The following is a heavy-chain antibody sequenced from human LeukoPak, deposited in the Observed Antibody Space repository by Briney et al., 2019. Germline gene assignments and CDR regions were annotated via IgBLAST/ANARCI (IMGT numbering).Heavy chain of an antibody. J-gene: IGHJ4*02. V-gene: IGHV3-30*04. D-gene: IGHD1-26*01. CDR1: GFTFSSFP. Sequence: GGSLRLSCTASGFTFSSFPMHWVRQAPGKGLEWVAVISYDGSNKYYADSVKGRFTISRDNAKNSVYLQMNSLRADDTAVYFCARIIGSYGTYRYDYWGQGILVTVSS. CDR3: ARIIGSYGTYRYDY. CDR2: ISYDGSNK.